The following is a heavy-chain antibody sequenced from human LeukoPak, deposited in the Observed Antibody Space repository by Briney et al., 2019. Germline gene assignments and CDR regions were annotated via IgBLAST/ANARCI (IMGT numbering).Heavy chain of an antibody. V-gene: IGHV3-7*01. CDR2: IKQDGSEK. Sequence: GGSLRLSCAASGFTFSSYWMSWVRQAPGKGLEWVANIKQDGSEKYYVDSVKGRFTISRDNAKNSLCLQMNSLRAEDTAVYYCARDWSPSSFYDYVWGSSYYFDYWGQGTLVTVSS. D-gene: IGHD3-16*01. J-gene: IGHJ4*02. CDR3: ARDWSPSSFYDYVWGSSYYFDY. CDR1: GFTFSSYW.